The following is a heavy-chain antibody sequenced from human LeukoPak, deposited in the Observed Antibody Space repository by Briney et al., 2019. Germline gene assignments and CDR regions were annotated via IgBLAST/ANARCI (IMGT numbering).Heavy chain of an antibody. V-gene: IGHV4-30-2*01. CDR1: GGSISSGGYY. Sequence: SQTLSLTCTVSGGSISSGGYYWSWIRQPPGKGLEWIGEINHSGSINYNPSLKSRVTISVDTSKNQFSLKLSSVTAADTAVYYCARGRHIVVVVAAPGRYNWFDPWGQGTLVTVSS. CDR3: ARGRHIVVVVAAPGRYNWFDP. CDR2: INHSGSI. D-gene: IGHD2-15*01. J-gene: IGHJ5*02.